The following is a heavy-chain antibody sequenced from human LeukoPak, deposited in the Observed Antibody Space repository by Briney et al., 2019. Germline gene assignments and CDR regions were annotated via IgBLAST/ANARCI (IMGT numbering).Heavy chain of an antibody. Sequence: SEILSLTCSVSGYSISNGYYWGWIRQPPGKGLEWIGCIYESGSTYYNPSLKSRVTISVDTSRNQFSLKLSSVTAADTAVYDCARATGGDGYNGYYFDFWGQGTLVTVSS. J-gene: IGHJ4*02. V-gene: IGHV4-38-2*02. CDR2: IYESGST. D-gene: IGHD5-24*01. CDR1: GYSISNGYY. CDR3: ARATGGDGYNGYYFDF.